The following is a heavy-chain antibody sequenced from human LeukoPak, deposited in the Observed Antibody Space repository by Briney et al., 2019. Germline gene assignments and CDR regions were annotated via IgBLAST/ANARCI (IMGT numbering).Heavy chain of an antibody. D-gene: IGHD6-6*01. V-gene: IGHV4-61*10. CDR2: IYYSGST. CDR3: ARSRRIEYSSSPFDY. CDR1: GGSISSGSYY. J-gene: IGHJ4*02. Sequence: SETLSLTCTVSGGSISSGSYYWSWIRQPAGKGLEWIGYIYYSGSTNYNPSLKSRVTISVDTSKNQFSLKLSSVTAADTAVYYCARSRRIEYSSSPFDYWGQGTLVTVSS.